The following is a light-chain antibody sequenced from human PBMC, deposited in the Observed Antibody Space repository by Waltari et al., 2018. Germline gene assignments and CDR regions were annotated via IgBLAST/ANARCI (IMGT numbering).Light chain of an antibody. Sequence: QSALTQPASVSGSPGQSITISCTGIGSAIDDSDYVSWYQHQPGKAPQVIIYDVTNRPSGVSHRFSASKSANTASLTISGLQAEDEGDYYCTSQALNSVVLFGGGTQVTVL. CDR2: DVT. V-gene: IGLV2-14*03. CDR1: GSAIDDSDY. CDR3: TSQALNSVVL. J-gene: IGLJ3*02.